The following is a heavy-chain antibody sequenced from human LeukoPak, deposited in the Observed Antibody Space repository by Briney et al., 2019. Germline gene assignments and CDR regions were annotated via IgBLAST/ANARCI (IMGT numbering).Heavy chain of an antibody. J-gene: IGHJ4*02. CDR3: ARDHLEELLFDY. D-gene: IGHD1-26*01. CDR1: GGSISSGDYY. Sequence: SETLSLTCTVSGGSISSGDYYWSWIRQPPGKGLEWIGYIYYSGSTYYNPSLKSRVTISVDTSKNQFSLKLSCVTAADTAVYYCARDHLEELLFDYWGQGSLVTVSS. CDR2: IYYSGST. V-gene: IGHV4-30-4*08.